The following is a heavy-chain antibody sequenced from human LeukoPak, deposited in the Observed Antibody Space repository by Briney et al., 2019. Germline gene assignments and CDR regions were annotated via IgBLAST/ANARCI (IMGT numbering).Heavy chain of an antibody. D-gene: IGHD2-15*01. Sequence: PGGSLRLSCTASGFTFGDYAVSWVRQAPGKGLEWVGFIRSKAYGGTTEYAASVKGRFTISRDDSKSIAYLQMNSLKTEDTAVYYCTRCSGGSCYYPHFDYWGQGTLVTVSS. J-gene: IGHJ4*02. CDR2: IRSKAYGGTT. V-gene: IGHV3-49*04. CDR1: GFTFGDYA. CDR3: TRCSGGSCYYPHFDY.